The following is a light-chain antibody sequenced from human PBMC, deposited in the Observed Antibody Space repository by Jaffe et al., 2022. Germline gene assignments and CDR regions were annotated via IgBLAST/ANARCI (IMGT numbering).Light chain of an antibody. CDR1: QSVSSN. V-gene: IGKV3-15*01. J-gene: IGKJ2*01. CDR2: GAS. CDR3: QQYNNWPPNT. Sequence: ERVMTQSPATLSVSPGERATLSCRASQSVSSNLAWYQQKPGQAPRLLIYGASTRATGIPARVSGSGSGTEFTLTISSLQSEDIAVYYCQQYNNWPPNTFGQGTKLEIK.